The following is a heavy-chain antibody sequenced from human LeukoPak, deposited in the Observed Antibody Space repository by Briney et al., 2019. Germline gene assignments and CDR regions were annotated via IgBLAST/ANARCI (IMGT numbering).Heavy chain of an antibody. Sequence: PGGSLRLSCAASGFTFSSYAMSWVRQAPGKGLEWVSAISGSGGSTYYADSVKGRFTISRDNSKNTLYLQMNSLRAEDTAVYYCAKDPTKAFYYYDSSGPNVAYWGQGTLVTVSS. CDR1: GFTFSSYA. CDR2: ISGSGGST. CDR3: AKDPTKAFYYYDSSGPNVAY. J-gene: IGHJ4*02. D-gene: IGHD3-22*01. V-gene: IGHV3-23*01.